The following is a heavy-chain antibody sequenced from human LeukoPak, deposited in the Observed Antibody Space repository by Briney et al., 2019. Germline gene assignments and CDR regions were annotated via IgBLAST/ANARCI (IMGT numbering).Heavy chain of an antibody. D-gene: IGHD6-6*01. CDR2: ISGRGGSA. CDR3: AKSNLKYYFDS. Sequence: EWVSLISGRGGSAYYADSVKGRFTVSRDNSKNTLYLQMNSLRAEDTAVYYCAKSNLKYYFDSWGQGTLVTVSS. V-gene: IGHV3-23*01. J-gene: IGHJ4*02.